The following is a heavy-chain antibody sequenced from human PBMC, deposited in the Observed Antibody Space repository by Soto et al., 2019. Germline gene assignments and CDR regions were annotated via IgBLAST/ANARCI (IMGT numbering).Heavy chain of an antibody. V-gene: IGHV3-11*01. Sequence: GSLRLSCAASGFTFSDYYMSWIRQAPGKGLEWVSYISSSGSTIYYADSVKGRFTISRDNAKNSLYLQMNSLRAEDTAVYYCARGKDSSSWYPHWFDPWGQGTLVTVSS. CDR2: ISSSGSTI. CDR1: GFTFSDYY. J-gene: IGHJ5*02. CDR3: ARGKDSSSWYPHWFDP. D-gene: IGHD6-13*01.